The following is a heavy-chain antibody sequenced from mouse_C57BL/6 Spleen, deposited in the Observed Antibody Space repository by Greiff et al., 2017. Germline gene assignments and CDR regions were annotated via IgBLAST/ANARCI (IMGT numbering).Heavy chain of an antibody. J-gene: IGHJ3*01. V-gene: IGHV1-15*01. CDR1: GYTFTDYE. D-gene: IGHD2-5*01. CDR2: IDPETGGT. Sequence: VQLQQSGAELVRPGASVTLSCKASGYTFTDYEMHWVKQTPVHGLEWIGAIDPETGGTAYNQKFKGKAILTADKSSSTAYMGLRSLTSEDSAVYYCAREGSNYGAWFAYWGQGTLVTVSA. CDR3: AREGSNYGAWFAY.